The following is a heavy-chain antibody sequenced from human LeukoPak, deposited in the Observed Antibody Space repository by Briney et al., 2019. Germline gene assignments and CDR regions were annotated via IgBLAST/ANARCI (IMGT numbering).Heavy chain of an antibody. CDR2: FDPEDGET. Sequence: GASVKVSCKVSGYTLTELSMHWVRQAPGKGLEWMGGFDPEDGETMYAQKFQGRVTMTEDTSTGTAYMELSSLRSEDTAVYYCATGDGYSPGAFDIWGQGTMVTVSS. D-gene: IGHD5-24*01. J-gene: IGHJ3*02. V-gene: IGHV1-24*01. CDR3: ATGDGYSPGAFDI. CDR1: GYTLTELS.